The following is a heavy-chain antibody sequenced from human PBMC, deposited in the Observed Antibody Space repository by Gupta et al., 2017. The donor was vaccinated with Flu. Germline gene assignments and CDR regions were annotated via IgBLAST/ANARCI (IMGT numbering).Heavy chain of an antibody. V-gene: IGHV3-23*01. CDR3: TKNGYSYGHWVDY. Sequence: VRQAPGKGLEWVASLSSDGDDTEYAASVRGRFTISRDNKKKTLYLQMNSLRREDTAVYFCTKNGYSYGHWVDYWGQGALVTVSS. D-gene: IGHD5-18*01. CDR2: LSSDGDDT. J-gene: IGHJ4*02.